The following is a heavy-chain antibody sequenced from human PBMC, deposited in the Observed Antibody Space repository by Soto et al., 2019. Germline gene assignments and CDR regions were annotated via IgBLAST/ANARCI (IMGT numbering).Heavy chain of an antibody. V-gene: IGHV3-23*01. CDR1: GFTFGIYA. D-gene: IGHD6-13*01. Sequence: EVQLLESGGGLVQPGGSLRLSCAASGFTFGIYAMSWVRQAPGKGLEWVSSISGSGGSIYYAHSVKGRFTISRDKTKNTLDLQMKSLRAEDTAVYHCARVAPEYSSTPRRFDFWGQGTLVTVSS. CDR2: ISGSGGSI. CDR3: ARVAPEYSSTPRRFDF. J-gene: IGHJ4*02.